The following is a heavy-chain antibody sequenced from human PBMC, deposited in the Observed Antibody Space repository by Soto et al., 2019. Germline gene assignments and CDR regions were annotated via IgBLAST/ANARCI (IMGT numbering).Heavy chain of an antibody. Sequence: QVQLQESGPGLVKPSQTLSLTCTVSGGSISSGGYFWSWIRQHPGKGLEWIWVIYYSGSTYYNPSIKRRVTLSVDTSKNQYSLKLSSVTAEDTAVYYCAREGAAPYYYYGMDVWGQGTTVTVSS. V-gene: IGHV4-31*03. CDR2: IYYSGST. D-gene: IGHD6-6*01. CDR3: AREGAAPYYYYGMDV. J-gene: IGHJ6*02. CDR1: GGSISSGGYF.